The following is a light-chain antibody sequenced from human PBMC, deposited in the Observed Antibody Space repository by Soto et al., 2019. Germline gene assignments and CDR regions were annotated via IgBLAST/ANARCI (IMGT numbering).Light chain of an antibody. CDR3: QQYKNWPIT. J-gene: IGKJ5*01. Sequence: EIILTQSPATLSVSPGERATLSCRAGQSINNNLAWYQQKPGQAPRLLISGASTRATGIPARFSGSGSGTEFTLTISSLQSEDFALYYCQQYKNWPITFGQGTRLEIQ. CDR1: QSINNN. V-gene: IGKV3-15*01. CDR2: GAS.